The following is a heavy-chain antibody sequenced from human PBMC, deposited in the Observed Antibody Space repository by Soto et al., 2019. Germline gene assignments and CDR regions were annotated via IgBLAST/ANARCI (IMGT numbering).Heavy chain of an antibody. D-gene: IGHD3-9*01. CDR3: ANPPTYYDILTGYYSRAFYDY. J-gene: IGHJ4*02. CDR1: GFTFSNYA. V-gene: IGHV3-23*01. Sequence: TGGSLRLSCAASGFTFSNYAMNWVRQAPGKGLEWVSAISGSGGSTYYADSVKGRFTISRDNSKNTLYLQMNSLRAEDTAVYYCANPPTYYDILTGYYSRAFYDYWGQGTLVTVSS. CDR2: ISGSGGST.